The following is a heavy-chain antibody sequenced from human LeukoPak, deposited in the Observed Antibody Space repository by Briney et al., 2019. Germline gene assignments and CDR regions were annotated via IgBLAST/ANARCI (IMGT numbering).Heavy chain of an antibody. Sequence: PGGSLRLSCAASGFTFNSYEMNWVRQAPGKGLEWVSYISSSGSTIYYADSVKGRFTISRDNAKNSLCLQMNSLRAEDTAVYYCATDGGPEYSSSWYLYWGQGTLVTVSS. CDR1: GFTFNSYE. J-gene: IGHJ4*02. V-gene: IGHV3-48*03. CDR3: ATDGGPEYSSSWYLY. D-gene: IGHD6-13*01. CDR2: ISSSGSTI.